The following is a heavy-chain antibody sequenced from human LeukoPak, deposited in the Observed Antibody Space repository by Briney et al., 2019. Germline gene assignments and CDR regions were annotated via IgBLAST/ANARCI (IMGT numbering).Heavy chain of an antibody. CDR2: ISGSGIST. V-gene: IGHV3-23*01. J-gene: IGHJ6*03. Sequence: HPGGSLRLTCAASGFTFDNFAMSWVRQAPGKGLEWLSAISGSGISTYYADSVKGRLTISRDNSKKTVHLQMNSLRAEDTAVYYCARDAYYYDSSGYYSGSGYYYYMDVWGKGTTVTVSS. CDR3: ARDAYYYDSSGYYSGSGYYYYMDV. D-gene: IGHD3-22*01. CDR1: GFTFDNFA.